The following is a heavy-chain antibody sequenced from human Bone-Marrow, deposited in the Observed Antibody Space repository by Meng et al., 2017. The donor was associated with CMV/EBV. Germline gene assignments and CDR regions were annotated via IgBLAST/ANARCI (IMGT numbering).Heavy chain of an antibody. CDR1: GGSIRSSSYY. CDR2: SYHDGNT. D-gene: IGHD4-11*01. Sequence: SETPSLTCTVSGGSIRSSSYYWGWIRQPPGKGLEWIGSSYHDGNTYYNSSLKIRVTISVDTSKNQFSLKLSSVTAADTAVYYCASYSNGDYYHYGVDVWGQGTTVTVSS. V-gene: IGHV4-39*07. CDR3: ASYSNGDYYHYGVDV. J-gene: IGHJ6*02.